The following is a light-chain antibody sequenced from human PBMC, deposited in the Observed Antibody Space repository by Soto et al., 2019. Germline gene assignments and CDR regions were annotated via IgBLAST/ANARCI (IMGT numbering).Light chain of an antibody. CDR3: SSYTSSSTL. J-gene: IGLJ1*01. CDR1: SSDVGGYNY. CDR2: EVS. V-gene: IGLV2-14*01. Sequence: QSALTQPASVSGSPGQSITISCTGTSSDVGGYNYVSWYQQHPGKAPKLMIYEVSNRPSGVSSRFSGSKSGNTASLTISGLQAEDEADYYCSSYTSSSTLFGTGTKSPS.